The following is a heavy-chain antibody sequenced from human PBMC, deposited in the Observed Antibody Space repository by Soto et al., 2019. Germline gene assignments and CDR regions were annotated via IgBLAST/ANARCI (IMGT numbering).Heavy chain of an antibody. CDR2: IMSDGSGT. D-gene: IGHD3-16*01. V-gene: IGHV3-74*01. Sequence: EVQLVESGGGLVQPGGSLRLSCAASGFTFSSYWMHWVRQGPGEGLVWVSRIMSDGSGTTYADSVQGRFTISRDNAKNTLYLQMNSLRAEDTAVYHCARSRGSGGVEYNMDVWGQGTTGTVSS. J-gene: IGHJ6*02. CDR1: GFTFSSYW. CDR3: ARSRGSGGVEYNMDV.